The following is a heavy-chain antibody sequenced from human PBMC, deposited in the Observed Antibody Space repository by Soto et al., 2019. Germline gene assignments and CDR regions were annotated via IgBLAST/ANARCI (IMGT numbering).Heavy chain of an antibody. CDR1: GGSISSSSYY. J-gene: IGHJ5*02. V-gene: IGHV4-39*02. CDR2: IFYTGNT. Sequence: QLQLQESGPGLVKSSETLSLTCTVSGGSISSSSYYWGWLRQPPGKGLEWIGTIFYTGNTYYNPSLKSRFTIAVDASKNYFSLKLSSVTAADTAVYYCAKVNRGWFDPWGQGTLVTVSS. CDR3: AKVNRGWFDP.